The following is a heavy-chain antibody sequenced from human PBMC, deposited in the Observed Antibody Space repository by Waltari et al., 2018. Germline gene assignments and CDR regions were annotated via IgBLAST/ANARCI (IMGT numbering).Heavy chain of an antibody. J-gene: IGHJ4*02. D-gene: IGHD1-26*01. CDR1: GFTFSSYS. CDR2: ISRSSSYI. Sequence: EVQLVESGGGLVKPGGSLRLSCAASGFTFSSYSITWVRQAPWKGMEWVSSISRSSSYIYYADSVKGRFTISRDNAKNSLYLQMNSLRAEDTAVYYCARAHRVGASFDYWGQGTLVTVSS. V-gene: IGHV3-21*01. CDR3: ARAHRVGASFDY.